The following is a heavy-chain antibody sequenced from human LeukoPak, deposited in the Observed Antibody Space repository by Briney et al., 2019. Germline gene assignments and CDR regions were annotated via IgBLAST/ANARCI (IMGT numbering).Heavy chain of an antibody. V-gene: IGHV1-69*05. CDR3: ARDGDIAAAGPGGDEGWFDP. CDR2: IIPIFGTA. D-gene: IGHD6-13*01. CDR1: GGTFSSYA. J-gene: IGHJ5*02. Sequence: ASVKVSCKASGGTFSSYAISWVRQAPGQGLEWMGGIIPIFGTANYAQKFQGRVTMTRDTSISTAYMELSRLRSDDTAVYYCARDGDIAAAGPGGDEGWFDPWGQGTLVTVSS.